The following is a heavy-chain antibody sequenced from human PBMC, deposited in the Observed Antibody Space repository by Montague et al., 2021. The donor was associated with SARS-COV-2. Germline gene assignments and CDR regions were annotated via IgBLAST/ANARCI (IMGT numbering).Heavy chain of an antibody. CDR2: IYYSGST. J-gene: IGHJ6*02. CDR1: GGSISSSSYY. CDR3: ARHYGVVVPAAIYYYYGMDV. V-gene: IGHV4-39*01. Sequence: SETLSLTCIVSGGSISSSSYYWGWIRQPPGKGLEWIGSIYYSGSTYYNPSLKSRVTISVDTSKNQFSLKLSSVTAADTAVYYCARHYGVVVPAAIYYYYGMDVWGQGTTVTVSS. D-gene: IGHD2-2*02.